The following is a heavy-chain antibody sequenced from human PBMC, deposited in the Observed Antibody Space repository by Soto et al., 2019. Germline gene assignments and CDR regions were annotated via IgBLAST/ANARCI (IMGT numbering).Heavy chain of an antibody. J-gene: IGHJ4*02. CDR1: GYTFTSHA. Sequence: VSVKVSCKASGYTFTSHAMHWVRQAPGQRLEWMGWINAGNGNTKYSQKFQGRVTINRHTSASTAYMELSSLRSEDTAVYYCARGSKEQLVPSYSTVLYLRDYWGQVTLCTVSS. CDR3: ARGSKEQLVPSYSTVLYLRDY. CDR2: INAGNGNT. D-gene: IGHD6-13*01. V-gene: IGHV1-3*01.